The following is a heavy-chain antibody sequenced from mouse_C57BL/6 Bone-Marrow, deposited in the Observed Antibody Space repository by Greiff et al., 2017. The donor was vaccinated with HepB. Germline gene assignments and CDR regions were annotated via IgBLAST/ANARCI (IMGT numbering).Heavy chain of an antibody. D-gene: IGHD1-1*01. CDR2: IDPETGGT. CDR3: SRRYYGSSPWYFDV. CDR1: GYTFTDYE. Sequence: VKLQQSGAELVRPGASVTLSCKASGYTFTDYEMHWVKQTPVHGLEWIGAIDPETGGTAYNQKFKGKAILTADKSSSTAYMELRSLTSEDSAVYYCSRRYYGSSPWYFDVWGTGTTVTVSS. J-gene: IGHJ1*03. V-gene: IGHV1-15*01.